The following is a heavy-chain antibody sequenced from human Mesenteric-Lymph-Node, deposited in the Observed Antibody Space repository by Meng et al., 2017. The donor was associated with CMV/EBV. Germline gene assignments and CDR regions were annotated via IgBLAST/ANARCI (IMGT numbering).Heavy chain of an antibody. CDR3: ASHIASAGSYWYFDL. CDR1: GGSFSNYY. D-gene: IGHD6-13*01. Sequence: YGGSFSNYYGSWIRQPPGKGLEWIGEINHSGSTNYNPSLKSRVTISVDTSKNQFSLKLNSVTAADTAVYYCASHIASAGSYWYFDLWTRGTLVTVSS. CDR2: INHSGST. J-gene: IGHJ2*01. V-gene: IGHV4-34*01.